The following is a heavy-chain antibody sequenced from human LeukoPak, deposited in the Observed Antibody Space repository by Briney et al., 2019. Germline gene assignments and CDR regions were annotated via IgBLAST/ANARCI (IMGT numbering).Heavy chain of an antibody. CDR1: GGSISSYY. V-gene: IGHV4-59*01. Sequence: SETPSLTCTVSGGSISSYYWSWIRQPPGKGLEWIGYIYYSGRTNYNPSLRSRVTISVDTSKNQLSLILRSVTAADTAVYYCARDFGQYCTGGSCYVNWFDPWGQGTLVTVSS. CDR2: IYYSGRT. J-gene: IGHJ5*02. D-gene: IGHD2-15*01. CDR3: ARDFGQYCTGGSCYVNWFDP.